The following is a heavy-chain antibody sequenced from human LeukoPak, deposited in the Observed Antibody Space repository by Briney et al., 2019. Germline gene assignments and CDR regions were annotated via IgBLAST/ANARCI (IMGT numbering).Heavy chain of an antibody. V-gene: IGHV3-48*01. CDR1: GFTFDDYT. CDR3: ARETYFALDAFDI. CDR2: ISSSSSTI. D-gene: IGHD3-10*01. J-gene: IGHJ3*02. Sequence: GGSLRLSCAAYGFTFDDYTMHWVRQAPGKGLEWVSYISSSSSTIYYADSVKGRFTISKDNAKNSLYLQMNSLRAEDTAVYYCARETYFALDAFDIWGQGTMVTVSS.